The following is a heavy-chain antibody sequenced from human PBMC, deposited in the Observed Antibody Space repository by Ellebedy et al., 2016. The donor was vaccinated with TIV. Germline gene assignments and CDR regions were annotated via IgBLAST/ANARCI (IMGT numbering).Heavy chain of an antibody. CDR1: GFTFSSYA. V-gene: IGHV3-23*01. D-gene: IGHD6-13*01. CDR2: ISGSGGNT. J-gene: IGHJ6*03. CDR3: AKGSSSYYKRDYYYMDV. Sequence: GESLKISXAASGFTFSSYAMSWVRQAPGKGLEWVSAISGSGGNTYYADSVKGRFTISRDNSKNTLYLQMNSLRAEDTAVYYCAKGSSSYYKRDYYYMDVWGKGTTVTVSS.